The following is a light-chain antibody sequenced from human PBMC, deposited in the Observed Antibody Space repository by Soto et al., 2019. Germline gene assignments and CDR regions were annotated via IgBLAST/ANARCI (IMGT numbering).Light chain of an antibody. CDR3: QQYGRSPWT. CDR1: QSVSSSY. V-gene: IGKV3-20*01. CDR2: GAS. J-gene: IGKJ1*01. Sequence: EIVLTQSPGTLSLSPGERATLSCRASQSVSSSYLAWYQQKPGQAPRLLIYGASSRATGIPDRFSGSGSGTDFTLTISTLEPEDFAVYYCQQYGRSPWTFGQGTKVDI.